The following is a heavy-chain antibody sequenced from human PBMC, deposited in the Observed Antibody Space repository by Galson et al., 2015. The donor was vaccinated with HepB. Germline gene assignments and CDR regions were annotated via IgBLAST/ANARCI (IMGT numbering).Heavy chain of an antibody. D-gene: IGHD5-24*01. CDR1: GGTFSSYT. J-gene: IGHJ6*02. CDR3: ARRGDGYNYHYYYGMDV. V-gene: IGHV1-69*02. CDR2: IIPILGIA. Sequence: SVKVSCKASGGTFSSYTISWVRQAPGQGLEWMGRIIPILGIANYAQKFQGRVAITADKSTSTAYMELSSLRSEDTAVYYCARRGDGYNYHYYYGMDVWGQGTTVTVSS.